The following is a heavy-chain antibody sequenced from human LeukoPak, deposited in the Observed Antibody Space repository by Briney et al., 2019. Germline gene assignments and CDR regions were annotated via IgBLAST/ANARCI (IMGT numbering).Heavy chain of an antibody. J-gene: IGHJ4*02. V-gene: IGHV3-7*01. D-gene: IGHD4-11*01. Sequence: TGGSLRLSCTASGFTFSIYWMSWVRQAPGKGLEWVANIKGDGGERYYVDSVKGRFTIPRDNAKNSLYLQMNSLRAEDTAIYYCARDHDYTFDYWGQGTLVPVSS. CDR1: GFTFSIYW. CDR2: IKGDGGER. CDR3: ARDHDYTFDY.